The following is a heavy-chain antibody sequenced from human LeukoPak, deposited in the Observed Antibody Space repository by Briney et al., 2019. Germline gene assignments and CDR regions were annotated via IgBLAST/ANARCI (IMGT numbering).Heavy chain of an antibody. J-gene: IGHJ6*02. CDR2: ISYDGSNK. Sequence: GGSLRLSCAASGFTFSSYAMHWVRQAPGKGLEWVAVISYDGSNKYYADSVKGRFTISRDNSKNTLYLQKNSLRAEDTAVYYCARRLDAPPYYYGMDVWGQGTTVTVSS. V-gene: IGHV3-30-3*01. CDR1: GFTFSSYA. CDR3: ARRLDAPPYYYGMDV. D-gene: IGHD2-2*01.